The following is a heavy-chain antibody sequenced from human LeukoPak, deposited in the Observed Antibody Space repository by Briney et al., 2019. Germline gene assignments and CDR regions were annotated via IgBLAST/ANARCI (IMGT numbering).Heavy chain of an antibody. CDR2: IYYGGNT. Sequence: SETLSLTCAVSGDSVSSSNYYWSWIRQPPGKGLEWIGYIYYGGNTNYNPSLQSRVTISVDTSKSQFSLKLSSVTAADTAVYYCARLVGATIFGAFDIWGQGTMVTVSS. V-gene: IGHV4-61*01. CDR3: ARLVGATIFGAFDI. CDR1: GDSVSSSNYY. J-gene: IGHJ3*02. D-gene: IGHD1-26*01.